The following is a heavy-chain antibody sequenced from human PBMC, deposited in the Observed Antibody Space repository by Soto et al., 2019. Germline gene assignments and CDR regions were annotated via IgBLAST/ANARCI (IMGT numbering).Heavy chain of an antibody. Sequence: QVQLVQSGAEVKKPGASVKVSCKASGYTFTSYDINWVRQATGQGLEWMGWMKPNSGNTGYAQKFQGRVTMTRNTSXXTAYMELSSLRSEDTAVYYCARQNDYGDYVSYFPHWGQGTLVTVSS. D-gene: IGHD4-17*01. V-gene: IGHV1-8*01. CDR1: GYTFTSYD. CDR2: MKPNSGNT. CDR3: ARQNDYGDYVSYFPH. J-gene: IGHJ1*01.